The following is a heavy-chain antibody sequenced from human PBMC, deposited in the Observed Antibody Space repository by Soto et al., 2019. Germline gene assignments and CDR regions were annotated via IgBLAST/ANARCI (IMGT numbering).Heavy chain of an antibody. Sequence: PSETLSLTCAVYGGSFSGYYWSWIRQPPGKGLEWIGYIYYSGSTNYNPSLKSRVTISVDTSKNQFSLKLSSVTAADTAVYYCARALWYGIHYYFDYWGQGTLVTVSS. J-gene: IGHJ4*02. V-gene: IGHV4-59*01. D-gene: IGHD2-8*01. CDR1: GGSFSGYY. CDR2: IYYSGST. CDR3: ARALWYGIHYYFDY.